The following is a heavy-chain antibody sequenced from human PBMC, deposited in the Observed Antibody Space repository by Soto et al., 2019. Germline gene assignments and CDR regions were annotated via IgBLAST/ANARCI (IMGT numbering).Heavy chain of an antibody. V-gene: IGHV3-23*01. D-gene: IGHD6-19*01. CDR2: ISGSGGST. J-gene: IGHJ4*02. Sequence: QPGGSLRLSCAASGFTFSSYAMSWVRQAPGKGLEWVSSISGSGGSTYYADSVKARFTISRENSKNTLYLQMNSRRAEDTAVYYCAKMEGSPRKHQRLAGGQNYFDYWGQGTLVTVSS. CDR3: AKMEGSPRKHQRLAGGQNYFDY. CDR1: GFTFSSYA.